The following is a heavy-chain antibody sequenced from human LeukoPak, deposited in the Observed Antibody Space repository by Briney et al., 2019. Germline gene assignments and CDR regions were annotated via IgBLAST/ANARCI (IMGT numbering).Heavy chain of an antibody. CDR2: ISRSSSDI. Sequence: GRSLRLSCAASGFTFSSHRMNWVRQAPGKGLEWVSDISRSSSDIHYADSVTGRFTISRDNAKNSVYLQMNSLRVEDTAVYYWSRESGRYGNYMDVWAKGPRSPSPQ. CDR3: SRESGRYGNYMDV. CDR1: GFTFSSHR. V-gene: IGHV3-48*01. D-gene: IGHD1-26*01. J-gene: IGHJ6*04.